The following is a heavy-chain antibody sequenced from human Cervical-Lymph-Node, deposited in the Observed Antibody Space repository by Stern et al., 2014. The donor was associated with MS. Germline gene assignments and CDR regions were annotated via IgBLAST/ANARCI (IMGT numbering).Heavy chain of an antibody. J-gene: IGHJ4*02. CDR3: ARDRSGFDY. CDR2: ISPSGDTT. Sequence: AQLVQSGAEVKKPGASVKISCKASGYTFTNFFMHWVRQAPGEGLEWMGLISPSGDTTRYAQKFQGRVSMTRDTSTRTVYLEVSSLRSEDTAVYYCARDRSGFDYWGQGTLVTVSS. V-gene: IGHV1-46*01. CDR1: GYTFTNFF. D-gene: IGHD1-26*01.